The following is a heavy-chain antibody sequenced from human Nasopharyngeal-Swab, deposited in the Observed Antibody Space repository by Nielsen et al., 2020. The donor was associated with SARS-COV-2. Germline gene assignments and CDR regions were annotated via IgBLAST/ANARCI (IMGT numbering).Heavy chain of an antibody. CDR1: GYSFTSYW. V-gene: IGHV5-51*01. J-gene: IGHJ4*02. Sequence: GGSLRLSCKGSGYSFTSYWIGWVRQMPGKGLEWMGIIYPGDSDTRYSPSFQGQVTISADKSISTAYLQWCSLKASDTAMYYCARHLRYFDYWGQGTLVTVSS. CDR2: IYPGDSDT. CDR3: ARHLRYFDY.